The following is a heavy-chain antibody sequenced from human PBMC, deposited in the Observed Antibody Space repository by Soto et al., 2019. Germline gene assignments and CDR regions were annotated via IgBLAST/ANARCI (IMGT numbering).Heavy chain of an antibody. V-gene: IGHV4-4*02. CDR2: IYPSGIT. CDR1: GGSISSSNW. CDR3: AREAYKRGATNPFFDY. D-gene: IGHD1-26*01. J-gene: IGHJ4*02. Sequence: SETLSLTCAVSGGSISSSNWWTWVRLPPGKGLEWIGEIYPSGITNYSPPLKSRVTMSVDKSKNQFSLKLNPVTAADTAMYYCAREAYKRGATNPFFDYWGQGTLVTVSS.